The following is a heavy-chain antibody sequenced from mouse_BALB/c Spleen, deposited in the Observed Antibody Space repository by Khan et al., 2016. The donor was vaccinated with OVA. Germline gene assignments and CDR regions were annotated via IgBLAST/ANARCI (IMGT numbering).Heavy chain of an antibody. V-gene: IGHV1S81*02. J-gene: IGHJ3*01. Sequence: QVQLQQSGAELVKPGASVKLSCKASGYTFTSYYMYWLKQRPGQGLEWIGEINPSNGGTNFNEKFKSKATLTVDTSSSTAYMQLSRLTSEDSAVYACTRRGTARATLWFAYWGQGTLVTVSA. CDR1: GYTFTSYY. D-gene: IGHD3-2*01. CDR2: INPSNGGT. CDR3: TRRGTARATLWFAY.